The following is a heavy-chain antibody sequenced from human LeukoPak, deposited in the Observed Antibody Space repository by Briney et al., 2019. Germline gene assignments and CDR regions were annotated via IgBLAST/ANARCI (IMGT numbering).Heavy chain of an antibody. D-gene: IGHD2-2*01. J-gene: IGHJ5*02. CDR3: ARDRGECSSTSCYSNWFDP. CDR2: IYYSGST. Sequence: PSETLSLTCTVSGGSISSYYWSWVRQPPGKGMEWLGYIYYSGSTNSNPSLKSRVTISVDTPKNQFSLKLSSVTAADTAVYYCARDRGECSSTSCYSNWFDPWGQGSLVTVSA. CDR1: GGSISSYY. V-gene: IGHV4-59*01.